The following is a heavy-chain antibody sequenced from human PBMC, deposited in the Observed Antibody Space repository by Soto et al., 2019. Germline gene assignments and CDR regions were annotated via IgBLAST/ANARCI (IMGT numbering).Heavy chain of an antibody. D-gene: IGHD4-4*01. CDR1: GFTFYTYG. Sequence: PLRLSCAASGFTFYTYGMHWVRQAPGKGLEWVAVISYDGRNPYYADSVRGRFTISRDNSKNTLYLQMNSLRPEDTAIYYCAKEASVTKFDYWGRGTPVNVS. V-gene: IGHV3-30*18. J-gene: IGHJ4*01. CDR2: ISYDGRNP. CDR3: AKEASVTKFDY.